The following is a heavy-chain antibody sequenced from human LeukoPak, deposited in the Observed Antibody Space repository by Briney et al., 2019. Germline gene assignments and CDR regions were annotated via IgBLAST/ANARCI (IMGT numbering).Heavy chain of an antibody. J-gene: IGHJ4*02. CDR2: IIPILGIA. Sequence: SVKVSCKASGGTFSSYTISWVRQAPGQGLEWKGRIIPILGIANYAQKFQGRVTITADKSTSTAYMELSSLRSEDTAVYYCARTLGASYYDFWSGPDPYYFDYWGQGTLVTVSS. V-gene: IGHV1-69*02. D-gene: IGHD3-3*01. CDR3: ARTLGASYYDFWSGPDPYYFDY. CDR1: GGTFSSYT.